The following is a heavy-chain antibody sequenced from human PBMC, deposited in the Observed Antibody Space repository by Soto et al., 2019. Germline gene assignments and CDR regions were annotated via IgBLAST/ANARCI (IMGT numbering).Heavy chain of an antibody. V-gene: IGHV3-30-3*01. Sequence: QVQLVESGGGVVQPGRSLRLSCAASGFTFSSYAMHWVRQAPGKGLAWVAVISYDGSNKYYADSVKGRFTISRDNSKNTLYLQMNSLRAEDTAVYYCARSHYYYGMDVWGQGTTVTVSS. CDR1: GFTFSSYA. J-gene: IGHJ6*02. CDR3: ARSHYYYGMDV. CDR2: ISYDGSNK.